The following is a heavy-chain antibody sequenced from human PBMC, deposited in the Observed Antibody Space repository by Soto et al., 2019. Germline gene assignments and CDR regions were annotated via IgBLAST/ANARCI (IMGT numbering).Heavy chain of an antibody. J-gene: IGHJ6*02. CDR2: IIPIFGTA. D-gene: IGHD6-19*01. CDR1: GGTFSSYA. Sequence: QVQLVQSGAEVKKPGPSVKVSCKASGGTFSSYAISWVRQAPGQGLEWMGGIIPIFGTANYEQKFQGRVTITADESTSTAYMELSSLRSEDTAVYYCARGGAVAGNYYYYYGMDVWVQGTTVTVSS. V-gene: IGHV1-69*01. CDR3: ARGGAVAGNYYYYYGMDV.